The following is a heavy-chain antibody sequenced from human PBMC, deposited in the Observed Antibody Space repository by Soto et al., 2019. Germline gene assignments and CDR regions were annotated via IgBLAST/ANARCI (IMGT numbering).Heavy chain of an antibody. CDR1: GGSISSSSYY. J-gene: IGHJ6*03. CDR2: IYYSGST. D-gene: IGHD6-13*01. CDR3: ARQKQSAGTLRDYYYYMDV. Sequence: PSETLSLTCTVSGGSISSSSYYWGWIRQPPGKGLEWIGSIYYSGSTYYNPSLKSRVTISVDTSKNQFSLKLSSVTAADTAVYYCARQKQSAGTLRDYYYYMDVWGKGTTVTVSS. V-gene: IGHV4-39*01.